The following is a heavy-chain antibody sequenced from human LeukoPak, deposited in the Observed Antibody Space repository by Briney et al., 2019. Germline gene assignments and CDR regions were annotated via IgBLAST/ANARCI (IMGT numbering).Heavy chain of an antibody. CDR1: GGSITNYY. CDR3: ARYYEARTLDY. J-gene: IGHJ4*02. V-gene: IGHV4-59*01. CDR2: IYYNGNT. Sequence: SETLSLTCTVSGGSITNYYWSWIRQSPGKGLEWIGYIYYNGNTNYNASLKSRVTMSVDTSKNQFSLEVRSVTAADTAVYYCARYYEARTLDYWGQGTLATVSS. D-gene: IGHD3-22*01.